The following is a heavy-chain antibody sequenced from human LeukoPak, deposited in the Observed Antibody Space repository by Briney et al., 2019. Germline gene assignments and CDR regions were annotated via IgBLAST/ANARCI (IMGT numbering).Heavy chain of an antibody. Sequence: QTGGSLRLSCAASGFTFSSYAMHWVRQAPGKGLEWVAVISYDGSNKYYADSVKGRFTISRDNSKNTLYLQVNSLRAEDTGIYYCATVDYGDSDYWGQGTLVTVSS. V-gene: IGHV3-30-3*01. D-gene: IGHD4-17*01. CDR3: ATVDYGDSDY. CDR1: GFTFSSYA. CDR2: ISYDGSNK. J-gene: IGHJ4*02.